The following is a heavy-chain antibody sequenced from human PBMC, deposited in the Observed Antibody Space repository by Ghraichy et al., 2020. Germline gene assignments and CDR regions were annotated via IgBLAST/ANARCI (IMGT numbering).Heavy chain of an antibody. CDR2: IGSSGSSI. D-gene: IGHD6-13*01. V-gene: IGHV3-11*01. CDR1: GFTFSDYH. CDR3: ARDSSSWFYSFDY. J-gene: IGHJ4*02. Sequence: GGSLRLSCAASGFTFSDYHMTWFRQAPGKGLEWVSYIGSSGSSIYYADSVQGRFTISRDDAKNSLYLQINSLRAEDTAVYYCARDSSSWFYSFDYWGQGTLVTVSS.